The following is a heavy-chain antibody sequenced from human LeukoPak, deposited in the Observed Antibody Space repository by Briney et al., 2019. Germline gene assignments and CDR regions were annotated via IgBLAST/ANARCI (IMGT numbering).Heavy chain of an antibody. V-gene: IGHV3-49*03. J-gene: IGHJ4*02. CDR2: IRGTPYGGTT. Sequence: GGSLRLSCAASGFTFSDYTMSWFRQAPGKGLEWVALIRGTPYGGTTEYAASVKGRFTISRDDSKSIAYLQMNSLKTEDTAVYYCTRAGKPPYFDYWGQGTLVIVSS. CDR3: TRAGKPPYFDY. CDR1: GFTFSDYT.